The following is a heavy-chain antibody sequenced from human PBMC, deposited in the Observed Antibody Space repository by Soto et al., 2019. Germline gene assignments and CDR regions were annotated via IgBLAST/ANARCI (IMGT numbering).Heavy chain of an antibody. D-gene: IGHD2-21*02. CDR1: GFSLSTSGVG. J-gene: IGHJ6*02. CDR3: VHSRCGGDCLQSYTSHYSYGTDV. V-gene: IGHV2-5*02. Sequence: QITLKESGPTLVKPTQTLTLTCTFSGFSLSTSGVGVGWIRQPPGKALEWLALIYWDNDKRYSPSLQSRLTTTQEPSKTQMVLTMSNMDPVDTATYYCVHSRCGGDCLQSYTSHYSYGTDVWGQGTTVTVSS. CDR2: IYWDNDK.